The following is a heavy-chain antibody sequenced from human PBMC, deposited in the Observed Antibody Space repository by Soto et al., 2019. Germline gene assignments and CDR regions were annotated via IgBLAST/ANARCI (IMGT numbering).Heavy chain of an antibody. CDR2: ISWNSGSI. J-gene: IGHJ5*02. V-gene: IGHV3-9*01. D-gene: IGHD3-22*01. CDR3: AKDPDYYDSSGYS. Sequence: DVQLVESGGGLVQPGRSLRLSCAASGFTFDDYAMHWVRQAPGKGLAWVSGISWNSGSIGYADSVKGRFTISRDNAKNSLYLQMNSLRAEDTALYYCAKDPDYYDSSGYSWGQGTLVTVSS. CDR1: GFTFDDYA.